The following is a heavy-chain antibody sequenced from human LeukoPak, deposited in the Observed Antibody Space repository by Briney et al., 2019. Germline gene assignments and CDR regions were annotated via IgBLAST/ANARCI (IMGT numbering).Heavy chain of an antibody. Sequence: ASVKVSCKASGYTFTGYYMQWVRQAPGQGLEWMGWINPNSGGTNYAQKFQGRVTMTRDTSISTAYMELSSLRSEDTAVYYCARDRWELLLGAYYYYYMDVWGKGTTVTISS. CDR2: INPNSGGT. CDR3: ARDRWELLLGAYYYYYMDV. CDR1: GYTFTGYY. V-gene: IGHV1-2*02. D-gene: IGHD1-26*01. J-gene: IGHJ6*03.